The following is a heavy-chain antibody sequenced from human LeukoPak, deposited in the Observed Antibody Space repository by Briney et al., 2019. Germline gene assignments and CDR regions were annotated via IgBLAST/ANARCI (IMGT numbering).Heavy chain of an antibody. J-gene: IGHJ4*02. CDR3: AKDRAYYSDSSGYYLVRAYDY. Sequence: GGSLRLSCAASGFTFSTYAMSWVRQAPGKGLEWVSGISGSGGSTFYADSVKGRFTISKDNSKNTLYLQMNSLRAEDTAVYYCAKDRAYYSDSSGYYLVRAYDYWGQGTLVTVSS. V-gene: IGHV3-23*01. CDR2: ISGSGGST. CDR1: GFTFSTYA. D-gene: IGHD3-22*01.